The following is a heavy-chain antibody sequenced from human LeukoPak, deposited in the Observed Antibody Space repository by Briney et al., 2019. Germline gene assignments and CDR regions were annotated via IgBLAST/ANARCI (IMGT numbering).Heavy chain of an antibody. D-gene: IGHD3-10*01. CDR3: ARGSRTMVRGQYYYYYMDV. J-gene: IGHJ6*03. V-gene: IGHV3-30-3*01. Sequence: GGSLRLSCAASGFTFSSYAMHWVRQAPGKGLEWVAVISYDGSNKYYADSVKGRFTISRDNSKNTLYLQMNSLRAEDTAVYYCARGSRTMVRGQYYYYYMDVWGKGTTVTVSS. CDR2: ISYDGSNK. CDR1: GFTFSSYA.